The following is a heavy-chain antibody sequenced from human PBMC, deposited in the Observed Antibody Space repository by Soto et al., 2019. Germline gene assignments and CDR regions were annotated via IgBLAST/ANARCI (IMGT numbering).Heavy chain of an antibody. CDR2: IYYSGKT. J-gene: IGHJ6*02. Sequence: PSETLSLTCTVSGGSISSRSYYWSWIRQPPGKGLELIGSIYYSGKTYFSPSLNSRVTMSVDTSKSQFSLKLSSVTAADTAMYYCARVISSSSSLGLPYYYYGMDVWGQGTTVTVSS. D-gene: IGHD6-6*01. CDR1: GGSISSRSYY. V-gene: IGHV4-39*01. CDR3: ARVISSSSSLGLPYYYYGMDV.